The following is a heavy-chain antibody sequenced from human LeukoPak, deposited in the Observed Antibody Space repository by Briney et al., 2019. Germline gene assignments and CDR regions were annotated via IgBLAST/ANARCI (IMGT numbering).Heavy chain of an antibody. Sequence: ASVKVSCKTSGDTFSTYSISWLRQAPGQGLEWMGGIIPIFRSADYAQKFQGRVTITADESTSTAYMELSSLTSDDMAVYYCARDRAAVGTSRWFDPWGQGTLVIVSS. CDR1: GDTFSTYS. CDR2: IIPIFRSA. J-gene: IGHJ5*02. CDR3: ARDRAAVGTSRWFDP. V-gene: IGHV1-69*01. D-gene: IGHD6-13*01.